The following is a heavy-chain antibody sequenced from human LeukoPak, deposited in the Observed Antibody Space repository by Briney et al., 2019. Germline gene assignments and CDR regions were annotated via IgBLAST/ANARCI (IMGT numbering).Heavy chain of an antibody. CDR3: ARGPYYYDSSGYHAGLWNY. CDR2: IIPIFATA. V-gene: IGHV1-69*13. D-gene: IGHD3-22*01. Sequence: ASVKVSCKASGGTLSSYAISWVRQAPGQGLEWMGGIIPIFATANYAQKFQGRVTITADESTSTAYMELSSLRSEDTAVYYCARGPYYYDSSGYHAGLWNYWGQGTLVTVSS. CDR1: GGTLSSYA. J-gene: IGHJ4*02.